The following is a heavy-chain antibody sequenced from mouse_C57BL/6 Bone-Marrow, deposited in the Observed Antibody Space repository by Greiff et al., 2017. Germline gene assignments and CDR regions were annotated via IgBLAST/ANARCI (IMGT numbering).Heavy chain of an antibody. CDR3: ARGDYGYDGVYYYAMDY. D-gene: IGHD2-2*01. Sequence: VHLVESGPGLVQPSQSLSITCTVSGFSLTSYGVHWVRQSPGKGLEWLGVIWSGGSTDYNAAFISRPSLSKDNSKSQVFFKMNSLQADDTAIYYCARGDYGYDGVYYYAMDYWGQGTSVTVSS. V-gene: IGHV2-2*01. CDR2: IWSGGST. CDR1: GFSLTSYG. J-gene: IGHJ4*01.